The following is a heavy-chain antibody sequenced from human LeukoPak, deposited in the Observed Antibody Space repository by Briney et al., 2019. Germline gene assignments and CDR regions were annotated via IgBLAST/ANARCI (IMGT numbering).Heavy chain of an antibody. CDR2: IYHSGST. CDR3: ARVYSSGWYSHFDY. D-gene: IGHD6-19*01. Sequence: SETLSLTFTVSGGSISSGGYYWSWIRQPPGKGLEWIGYIYHSGSTYYNPSLKSRVTISVDRSKNQFSLKLSSVTAADTAVYYCARVYSSGWYSHFDYWGQGTLVTVSS. CDR1: GGSISSGGYY. J-gene: IGHJ4*02. V-gene: IGHV4-30-2*01.